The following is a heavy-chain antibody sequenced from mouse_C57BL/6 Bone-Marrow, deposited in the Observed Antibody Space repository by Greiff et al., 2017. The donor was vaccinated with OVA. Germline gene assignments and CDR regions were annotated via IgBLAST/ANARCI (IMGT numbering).Heavy chain of an antibody. CDR2: SRNKANDYTT. V-gene: IGHV7-1*01. J-gene: IGHJ1*03. CDR1: GFTFSDFY. CDR3: ARDGRGNPLDWYFDV. Sequence: EVKLMESGGGLVQSGRSLRLSCATSGFTFSDFYMEWVRQAPGKGLEWIAASRNKANDYTTEYSASVKGRFIVSRDTSQSILYLQMNALRAEDTAMYYCARDGRGNPLDWYFDVWGTGTTVTVSS. D-gene: IGHD2-1*01.